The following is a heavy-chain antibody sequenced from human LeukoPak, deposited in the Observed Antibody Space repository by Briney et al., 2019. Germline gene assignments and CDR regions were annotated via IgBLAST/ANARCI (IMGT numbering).Heavy chain of an antibody. D-gene: IGHD3-22*01. V-gene: IGHV4-34*01. Sequence: PSDTLSLTCAVYGGSFSGYYWSWLRQPPGKGLEWLGEINHSGSTNYNPSLKSRVTISVDTSKNQFSLKLSSVTAADTAVYYCARGTAAIANAFDIWGQGTMVTVSS. CDR1: GGSFSGYY. CDR3: ARGTAAIANAFDI. J-gene: IGHJ3*02. CDR2: INHSGST.